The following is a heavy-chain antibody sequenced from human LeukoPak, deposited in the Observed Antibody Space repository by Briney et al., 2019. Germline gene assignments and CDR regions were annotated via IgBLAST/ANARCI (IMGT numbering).Heavy chain of an antibody. J-gene: IGHJ3*02. CDR1: GGSISSYY. V-gene: IGHV4-59*08. D-gene: IGHD6-13*01. CDR2: IYYSGST. CDR3: ARRGIAGGDAFDI. Sequence: SETLSLTCTVSGGSISSYYWSWIRQPPGKGLEWIGYIYYSGSTNYNPSLKSRVTISVDTSKNQFSLKLSSVTAADTAVYYCARRGIAGGDAFDIWGQGTMVTVSS.